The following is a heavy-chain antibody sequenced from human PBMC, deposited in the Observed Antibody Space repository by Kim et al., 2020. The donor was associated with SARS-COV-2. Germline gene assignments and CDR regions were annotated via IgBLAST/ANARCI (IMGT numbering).Heavy chain of an antibody. CDR3: ARDYYDSSGDDAFDI. D-gene: IGHD3-22*01. V-gene: IGHV1-46*01. J-gene: IGHJ3*02. Sequence: AQKFQGRVTMTRDTYTSTVYMELSSLRSEDTAVYYCARDYYDSSGDDAFDIWGQGTMVTVSS.